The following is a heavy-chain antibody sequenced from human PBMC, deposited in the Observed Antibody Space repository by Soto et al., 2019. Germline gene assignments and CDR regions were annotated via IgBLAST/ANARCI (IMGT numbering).Heavy chain of an antibody. CDR1: GGTFSSYA. J-gene: IGHJ4*02. CDR2: IIPIFGTA. CDR3: ARDRRRGYYYDSSGFSQRQPLDY. V-gene: IGHV1-69*13. D-gene: IGHD3-22*01. Sequence: ASVKVSCKASGGTFSSYAISWVRQAPGQGLEWMGGIIPIFGTANYAQKFQGRVTITADESTSTAYMELSSLRSEDTAVYYCARDRRRGYYYDSSGFSQRQPLDYWGQGTLVTVSS.